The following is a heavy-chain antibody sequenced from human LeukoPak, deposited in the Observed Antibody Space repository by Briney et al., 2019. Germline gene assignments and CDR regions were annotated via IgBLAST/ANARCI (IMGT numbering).Heavy chain of an antibody. V-gene: IGHV3-21*01. CDR3: ASQTPRRLPIAVADYFDY. J-gene: IGHJ4*02. CDR2: ISTSGSYI. CDR1: GFTFGSYS. Sequence: TGGSLRLSCAVSGFTFGSYSMNWVRQAPGKGLEWVSFISTSGSYIYYADSVKGRFTISRDNAKNSLHLQMNSLRAEDTAVYYCASQTPRRLPIAVADYFDYWGQGTLVTVSS. D-gene: IGHD6-19*01.